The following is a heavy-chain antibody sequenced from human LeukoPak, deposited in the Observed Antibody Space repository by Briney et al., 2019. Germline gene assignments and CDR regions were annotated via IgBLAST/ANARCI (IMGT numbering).Heavy chain of an antibody. CDR1: GFTFSSSA. CDR2: ISYDESNK. D-gene: IGHD3-3*01. V-gene: IGHV3-30*03. Sequence: GRSLRLSCAASGFTFSSSAMHWVRQAPGKGLEWVAVISYDESNKYYADSVKGRFTISRDNSKNTLYVQMNSLRAEDTAVYYCARGTDTKPFWSGYWVDVWGQGTTVTVSS. J-gene: IGHJ6*02. CDR3: ARGTDTKPFWSGYWVDV.